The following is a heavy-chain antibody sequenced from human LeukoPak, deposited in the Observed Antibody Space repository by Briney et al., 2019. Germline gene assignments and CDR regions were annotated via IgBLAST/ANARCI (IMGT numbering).Heavy chain of an antibody. D-gene: IGHD2-2*01. J-gene: IGHJ3*02. V-gene: IGHV4-59*01. Sequence: SETLSLTCTVSGGSISSYYWSWIRQPPGKGLEWIGYIYYSGSTNYNPSLKSQVTISVDTSKNQFSLKLSSVTAADTAVYYCATTTVVVVPAAYAFDIWGQGTMVTVSS. CDR3: ATTTVVVVPAAYAFDI. CDR2: IYYSGST. CDR1: GGSISSYY.